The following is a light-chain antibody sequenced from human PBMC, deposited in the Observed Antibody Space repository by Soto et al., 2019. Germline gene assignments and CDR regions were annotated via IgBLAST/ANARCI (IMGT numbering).Light chain of an antibody. Sequence: EIVMTQSPATLAVSPGERATLSCRASQNINNKLAWYQQKPGQAPRLLISGASTRATGVPDRFSGSGSGTEFTLTISSLQSEDFAVYYSQQHRDWPPYTFGQGTKVEIK. CDR3: QQHRDWPPYT. J-gene: IGKJ2*01. V-gene: IGKV3-15*01. CDR2: GAS. CDR1: QNINNK.